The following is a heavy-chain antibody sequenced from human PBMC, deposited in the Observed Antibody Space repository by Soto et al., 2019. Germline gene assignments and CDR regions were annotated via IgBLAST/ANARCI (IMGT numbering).Heavy chain of an antibody. D-gene: IGHD6-13*01. CDR3: AGGTAAGILRL. CDR1: GYSLPTYG. J-gene: IGHJ4*02. V-gene: IGHV1-18*04. Sequence: ASVKVSCKAPGYSLPTYGVSWVRQAPGQGLEWRGWSSTPNGDTNSLHKLRGRVTMTTDTSTRTAYMELRNLRSDDTAVYLCAGGTAAGILRLWGPGALVTVSS. CDR2: SSTPNGDT.